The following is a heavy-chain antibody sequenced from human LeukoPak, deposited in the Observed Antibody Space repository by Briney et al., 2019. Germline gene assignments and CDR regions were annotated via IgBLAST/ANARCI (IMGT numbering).Heavy chain of an antibody. CDR2: ISSSASTI. Sequence: GGSLRLSCAASGFTFSDYYMSWIRQAPGKGLGWVSYISSSASTIYYADSVKGRFTISRDNAKNSLYLQMNSLRGEDTAMYYCARAPWMGVSGSYLDHWGQGTLVTVSS. V-gene: IGHV3-11*04. CDR1: GFTFSDYY. J-gene: IGHJ4*02. CDR3: ARAPWMGVSGSYLDH. D-gene: IGHD1-26*01.